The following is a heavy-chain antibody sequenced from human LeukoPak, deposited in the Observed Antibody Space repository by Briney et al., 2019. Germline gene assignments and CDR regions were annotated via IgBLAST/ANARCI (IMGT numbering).Heavy chain of an antibody. V-gene: IGHV4-39*07. J-gene: IGHJ3*02. CDR3: ARVTNYLAFDI. Sequence: PSETLSLTCTVSGDSISSTTYYWGWIRQPPGRGLAWIANIFYSGSIYYNLSLKSRVTISLDTSKNQFSLRLSSVTAADTAVYYCARVTNYLAFDIWGQGTMVTVSS. D-gene: IGHD2-8*01. CDR2: IFYSGSI. CDR1: GDSISSTTYY.